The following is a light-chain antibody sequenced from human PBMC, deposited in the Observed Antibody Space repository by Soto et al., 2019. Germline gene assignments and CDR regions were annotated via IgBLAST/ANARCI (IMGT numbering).Light chain of an antibody. CDR2: GAS. CDR3: QQYDSSPRA. V-gene: IGKV3-20*01. Sequence: IVLTQSPGTLSLSPGERATLSCRASQSVSSSYLAWYQQKPGQAPRLLVYGASSRATGIPDRFSGSGSGREFTFSVSRLELEDGAVWSCQQYDSSPRAFG. J-gene: IGKJ1*01. CDR1: QSVSSSY.